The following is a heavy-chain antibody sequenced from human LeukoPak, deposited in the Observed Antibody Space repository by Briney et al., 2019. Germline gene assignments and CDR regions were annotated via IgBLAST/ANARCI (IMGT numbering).Heavy chain of an antibody. D-gene: IGHD3-16*01. V-gene: IGHV3-23*01. J-gene: IGHJ4*02. CDR3: AKDLLKGSLGSFDD. CDR2: ILGSGGIT. Sequence: GGSLRLSCAASGFTFNSYVMSWVRQAPGRGLEWVSSILGSGGITYHADSVKGRLTISRDNSNNTLYLQMNSLRTEDTAVYYCAKDLLKGSLGSFDDWGQGTLVTVSS. CDR1: GFTFNSYV.